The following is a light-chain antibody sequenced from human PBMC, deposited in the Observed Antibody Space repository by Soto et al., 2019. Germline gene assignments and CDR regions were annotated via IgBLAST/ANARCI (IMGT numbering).Light chain of an antibody. CDR1: QSINNW. CDR2: DAS. CDR3: QQYNSYSWT. J-gene: IGKJ1*01. V-gene: IGKV1-5*01. Sequence: DIQMTQSPSTLSASVGDRVTITCRASQSINNWLAWYQQKPGKAPNLLIYDASSLKSGVPSRFGGSGSGTEFTLTISSLQPDDFATYYCQQYNSYSWTFGQGTKVEIK.